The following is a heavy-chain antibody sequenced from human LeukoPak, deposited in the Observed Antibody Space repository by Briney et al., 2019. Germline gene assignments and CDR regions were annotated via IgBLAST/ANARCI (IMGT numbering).Heavy chain of an antibody. CDR1: GGSISNYY. D-gene: IGHD3-16*01. J-gene: IGHJ4*02. CDR3: GRRGGYGSPPGY. V-gene: IGHV4-59*01. CDR2: IYYSGST. Sequence: SETLSLTCTVSGGSISNYYWSWIRQPPGKGLEWIGYIYYSGSTNYNPSLKSRATISVDTSKNQFSLKLTSVTAADTAVYYCGRRGGYGSPPGYGGRETRVTFS.